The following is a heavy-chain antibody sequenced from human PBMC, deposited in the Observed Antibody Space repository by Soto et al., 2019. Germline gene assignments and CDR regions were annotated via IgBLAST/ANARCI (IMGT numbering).Heavy chain of an antibody. CDR3: AKGCEPIDY. J-gene: IGHJ4*02. Sequence: GGSLRLSCAASGFTFSNYAMTWVRQAPGKGLEWVSAISAGGGSTSYADSVKGRFTISRDNSKNTLDLQMDSLRAEDTAVYYCAKGCEPIDYWGQGTLVTVSS. CDR2: ISAGGGST. CDR1: GFTFSNYA. V-gene: IGHV3-23*01.